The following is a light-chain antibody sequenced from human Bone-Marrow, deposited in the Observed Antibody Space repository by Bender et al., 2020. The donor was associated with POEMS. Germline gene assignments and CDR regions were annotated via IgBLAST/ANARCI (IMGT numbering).Light chain of an antibody. V-gene: IGLV2-23*02. J-gene: IGLJ2*01. CDR1: RSDLGSYDL. CDR3: CAYAGSRTFVL. CDR2: EVS. Sequence: QSGLTQPPSVSGSPGQSVTISCSGTRSDLGSYDLVSWYQQHPGTAPKLLLYEVSKRPSGISDRFSGSKSGSTASLTISGLQADDEGDYYCCAYAGSRTFVLFGGGTKLTVL.